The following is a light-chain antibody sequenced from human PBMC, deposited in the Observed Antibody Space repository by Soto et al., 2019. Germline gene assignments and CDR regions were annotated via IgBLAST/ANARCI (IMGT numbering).Light chain of an antibody. CDR1: QSVNSN. Sequence: IVLTQSPGTLSLSPGERATLSCRASQSVNSNLAWYQQKPGQAPRLLIYGASSRATGIPDRFSGSGSGTDFTLTISRLEPEDFAVYYCQQYGSSPWTFGQGTKVDIK. CDR3: QQYGSSPWT. V-gene: IGKV3-20*01. CDR2: GAS. J-gene: IGKJ1*01.